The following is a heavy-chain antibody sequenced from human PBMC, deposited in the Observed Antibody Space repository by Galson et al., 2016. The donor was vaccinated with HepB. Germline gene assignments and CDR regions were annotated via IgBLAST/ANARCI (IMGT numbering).Heavy chain of an antibody. Sequence: LRLSCAASGFTFNTYSMNWVRQAPGRGLEWVSHISSSSSTIKYADSVKGRFTIPRDNANNSLYLQMNSLRDEDTAVYYCARDPWVDYWGQGTRVTVSS. J-gene: IGHJ4*02. D-gene: IGHD1-26*01. CDR2: ISSSSSTI. V-gene: IGHV3-48*02. CDR1: GFTFNTYS. CDR3: ARDPWVDY.